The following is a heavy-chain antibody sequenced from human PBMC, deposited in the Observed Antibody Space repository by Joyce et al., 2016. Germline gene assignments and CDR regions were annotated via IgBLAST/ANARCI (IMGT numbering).Heavy chain of an antibody. CDR3: AGRPRPGWFPL. D-gene: IGHD6-19*01. CDR1: GASLSIADW. V-gene: IGHV4-4*02. J-gene: IGHJ3*01. Sequence: QVQLRESGPGLVNPSGTLSLTCGVSGASLSIADWWTWVRQPPGKGLEWIGEISRSGRTNYNMSLESRVTVSMDMSKNQFSLSLTSVTAADTAIYYCAGRPRPGWFPLWGQGTMVTVSS. CDR2: ISRSGRT.